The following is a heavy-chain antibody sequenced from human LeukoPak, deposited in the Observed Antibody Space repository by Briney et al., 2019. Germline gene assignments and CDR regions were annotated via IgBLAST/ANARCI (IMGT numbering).Heavy chain of an antibody. CDR2: ISYDGSNK. CDR1: GFTFSSYA. D-gene: IGHD2-21*01. V-gene: IGHV3-30*04. Sequence: GSLRLSCAASGFTFSSYAMHWVRQAPGKGLEWVAVISYDGSNKYYADSVKGRFTISRDNSKNTLYLQMNSLRAEDTAVYYRATLPRSGDYCGGDCYDYWGQGTLVTVSS. CDR3: ATLPRSGDYCGGDCYDY. J-gene: IGHJ4*02.